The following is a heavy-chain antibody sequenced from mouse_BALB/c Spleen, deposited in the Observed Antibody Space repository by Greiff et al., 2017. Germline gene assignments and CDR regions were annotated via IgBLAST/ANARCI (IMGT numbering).Heavy chain of an antibody. Sequence: EVKLVESGGGLVQPGGSLKLSCAASGFTFSSYTMSWVRQTPEKRLEWVAYISNGGGSTYYPDTVKGRFTISRDNAKNTLYLQMSSLKSEDTAMYYCARRAYDYDGYFDYWGQGTTLTVSS. V-gene: IGHV5-12-2*01. CDR3: ARRAYDYDGYFDY. CDR2: ISNGGGST. CDR1: GFTFSSYT. J-gene: IGHJ2*01. D-gene: IGHD2-4*01.